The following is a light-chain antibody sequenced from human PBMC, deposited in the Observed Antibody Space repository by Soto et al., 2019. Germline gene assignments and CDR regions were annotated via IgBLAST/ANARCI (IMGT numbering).Light chain of an antibody. V-gene: IGKV1-5*03. CDR2: KAS. CDR3: QQYNSGWT. Sequence: DIQMTHSPATLSTSVGDRVTNTCRASQSISRWLARYQQKPGKAPKLFIYKASTLESGVPSRFSGSGSGTEFTLTISSLQPDDLATYYCQQYNSGWTSGQGTKVDI. CDR1: QSISRW. J-gene: IGKJ1*01.